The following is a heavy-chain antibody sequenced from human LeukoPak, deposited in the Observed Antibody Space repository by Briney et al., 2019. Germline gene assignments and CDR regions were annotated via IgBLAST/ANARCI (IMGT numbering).Heavy chain of an antibody. V-gene: IGHV4-34*01. CDR3: ARHPVNYYDSSGYYYFRYYYYYMDV. Sequence: SETLSLTCAAYGGSFSGYYWSWIRQPPGKGLEWIGEINHSGSTNYNPSLKSRVTISVDTSKNQFSLKLSSVTAADTAVYYCARHPVNYYDSSGYYYFRYYYYYMDVWGKGTTVTVSS. D-gene: IGHD3-22*01. CDR1: GGSFSGYY. CDR2: INHSGST. J-gene: IGHJ6*03.